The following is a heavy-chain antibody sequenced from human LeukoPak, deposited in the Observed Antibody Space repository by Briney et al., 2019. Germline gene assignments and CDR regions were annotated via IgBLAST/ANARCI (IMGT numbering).Heavy chain of an antibody. Sequence: ASVKVSCKASGYTFTGYHMHWVRQAPGQGLEWMGWINPNSGGTNYAQKLQGRVTMTPDTSTSTAYMELRSLRSDDTDVYYCARSETYYYDSGGYYGPEGYDYWGQGTLVTVYS. CDR1: GYTFTGYH. CDR2: INPNSGGT. J-gene: IGHJ4*02. CDR3: ARSETYYYDSGGYYGPEGYDY. D-gene: IGHD3-22*01. V-gene: IGHV1-2*02.